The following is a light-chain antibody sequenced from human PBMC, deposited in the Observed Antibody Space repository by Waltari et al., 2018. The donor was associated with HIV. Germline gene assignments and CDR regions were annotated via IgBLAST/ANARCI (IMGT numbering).Light chain of an antibody. V-gene: IGLV3-1*01. CDR1: KLGDKS. Sequence: SYELTQPPSVSVSPGQTASITCSGDKLGDKSACWYQQKPGQSPVLVMYQDSKRPSGIPERFSGSNSGNTATLTISGTQAMDEADYYCQAWDSSTGVFGTGTKVTVL. J-gene: IGLJ1*01. CDR2: QDS. CDR3: QAWDSSTGV.